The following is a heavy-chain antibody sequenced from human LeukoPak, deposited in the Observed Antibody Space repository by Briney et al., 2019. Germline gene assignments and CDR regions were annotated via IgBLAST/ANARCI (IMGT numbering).Heavy chain of an antibody. V-gene: IGHV4-34*01. D-gene: IGHD3-10*01. J-gene: IGHJ4*02. CDR1: GGSFSGYY. CDR3: ARFTLYYYGSGSLNAYYFDY. CDR2: INHSGST. Sequence: SETLSLTCAVYGGSFSGYYWSWIRQPPGKGLEWIGEINHSGSTNYNPSLKGRVTISVDTSKNQFSLKLSSVTAADTAVYYCARFTLYYYGSGSLNAYYFDYWGQGTLVTVSS.